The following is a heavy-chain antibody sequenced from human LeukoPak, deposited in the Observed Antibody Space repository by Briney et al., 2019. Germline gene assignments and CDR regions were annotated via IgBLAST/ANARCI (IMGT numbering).Heavy chain of an antibody. Sequence: PSETLSLTCTVSGGSISSSSYYWGWIRQPPGKGLEWIGSIYYSGSTYYNPSLKSRVTISVDTSKNQFSLKLSSVTAADTAVYYCAGYSHGPANDYWGQGTLVTVSS. D-gene: IGHD5-18*01. CDR1: GGSISSSSYY. CDR2: IYYSGST. V-gene: IGHV4-39*07. J-gene: IGHJ4*02. CDR3: AGYSHGPANDY.